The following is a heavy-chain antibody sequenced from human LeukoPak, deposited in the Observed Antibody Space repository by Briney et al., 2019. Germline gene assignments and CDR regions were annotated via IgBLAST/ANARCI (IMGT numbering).Heavy chain of an antibody. CDR3: ARDRVKNWFDP. Sequence: SETLSLTCAVYGGSFSGYYWSWIRQPPGKGLEWIGEINPSGSTNYNPSLKSRVTISVDTSKNQFSLKLNSVTAADTAVYYCARDRVKNWFDPWGQGTLVTVSS. CDR2: INPSGST. V-gene: IGHV4-34*01. J-gene: IGHJ5*02. D-gene: IGHD3-10*01. CDR1: GGSFSGYY.